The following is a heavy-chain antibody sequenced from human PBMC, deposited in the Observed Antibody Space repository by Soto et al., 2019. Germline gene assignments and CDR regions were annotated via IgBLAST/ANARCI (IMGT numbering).Heavy chain of an antibody. CDR1: GFTFSDYY. Sequence: QVQLVESGGGVVKPGGSLRLSCAASGFTFSDYYLSWIRQAPGKGLEWVSYISSSGSTIYYADSVKGRFIISRDNSKNTLYLQINSLRAEDTAIYYCAKSDPSGSFNDFWGQGTLVTVSS. J-gene: IGHJ4*02. D-gene: IGHD6-19*01. V-gene: IGHV3-11*01. CDR2: ISSSGSTI. CDR3: AKSDPSGSFNDF.